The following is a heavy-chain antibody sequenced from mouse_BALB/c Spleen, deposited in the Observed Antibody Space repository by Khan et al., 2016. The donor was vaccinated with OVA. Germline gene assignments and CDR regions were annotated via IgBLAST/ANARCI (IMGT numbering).Heavy chain of an antibody. CDR3: TRLAYYYDSEGFAY. CDR1: GFTFSTYG. CDR2: VSTGGGYT. J-gene: IGHJ3*01. Sequence: EVQLVESGGDLVKPGGSLKLSCAASGFTFSTYGMSWVRQTPDKRLEWVATVSTGGGYTYYPDSVKGRFTISRDNAKNTLYLQMSGLMSEDTAMFYCTRLAYYYDSEGFAYWGQGTLVTVSA. V-gene: IGHV5-6*01. D-gene: IGHD1-1*01.